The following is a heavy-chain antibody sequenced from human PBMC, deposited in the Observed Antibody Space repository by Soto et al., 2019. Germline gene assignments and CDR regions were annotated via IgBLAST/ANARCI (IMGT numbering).Heavy chain of an antibody. J-gene: IGHJ6*04. CDR1: GFTFDDYA. Sequence: PGGSLRLSCAASGFTFDDYAMHWVRQAPGKGLEWVSGISWNSGSIGYADSVKGRFTISRDNAKNSLYLQMNSLRAEDTALYYCAKDKGRTGIATTMDVWGKGTTVTVSS. CDR2: ISWNSGSI. D-gene: IGHD6-13*01. CDR3: AKDKGRTGIATTMDV. V-gene: IGHV3-9*01.